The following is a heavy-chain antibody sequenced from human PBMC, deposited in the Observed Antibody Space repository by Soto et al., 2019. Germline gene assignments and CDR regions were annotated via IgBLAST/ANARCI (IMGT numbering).Heavy chain of an antibody. CDR1: GFTFSSYA. V-gene: IGHV3-30-3*01. J-gene: IGHJ6*02. Sequence: GGSLRLSCAASGFTFSSYAMHWVRQAPGKGLEWVAVISYDGSNKYYADSVKGRFTISRDNSKNTLYLQMNSLRAEDTAVYYCARMKRDGYNYYYYYGMDVWGQGTTVTVSS. D-gene: IGHD5-12*01. CDR2: ISYDGSNK. CDR3: ARMKRDGYNYYYYYGMDV.